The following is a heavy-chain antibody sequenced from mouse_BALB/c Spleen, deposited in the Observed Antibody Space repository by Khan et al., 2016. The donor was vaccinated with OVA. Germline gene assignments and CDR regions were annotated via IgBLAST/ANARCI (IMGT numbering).Heavy chain of an antibody. V-gene: IGHV1S41*01. CDR3: ARENYYDRSCYAMDY. J-gene: IGHJ4*01. Sequence: DLVKPGTSVKLSCKASGYTFTSYWINWIKQRPGQGLEWIGRIGPGSSNTYYNEMFKGKAALTVDTSSSTAYIHLSSLSSEDSAVYFCARENYYDRSCYAMDYWGQGTSVTVSS. D-gene: IGHD1-1*01. CDR2: IGPGSSNT. CDR1: GYTFTSYW.